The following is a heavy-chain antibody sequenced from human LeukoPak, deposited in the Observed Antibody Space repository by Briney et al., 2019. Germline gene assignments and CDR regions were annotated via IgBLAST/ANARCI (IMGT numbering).Heavy chain of an antibody. Sequence: SQTLSLTCTVSGGSISSGNYFWSWIRQPAGKALEWIGRMSTSGSTDYNPSLKSRVSISVDKAKNLFSLRLTSVTAADTAVYYCARGKNGCTILDSWGQGTLVTVSS. CDR2: MSTSGST. J-gene: IGHJ4*02. CDR1: GGSISSGNYF. V-gene: IGHV4-61*02. CDR3: ARGKNGCTILDS. D-gene: IGHD2-2*02.